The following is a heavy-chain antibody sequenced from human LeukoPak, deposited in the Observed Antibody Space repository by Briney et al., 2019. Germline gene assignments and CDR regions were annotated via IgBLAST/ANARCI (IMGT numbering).Heavy chain of an antibody. CDR2: IHTSGST. CDR1: GGSSSNYY. J-gene: IGHJ4*02. D-gene: IGHD2-15*01. Sequence: SETLSLTCTVSGGSSSNYYWTRIRQPPGKGLEWIGYIHTSGSTNYNPSLKSRVTMSVDTSKNQFSLRLSSVTAADTAVYYCVRPGQSNWWVYFNYWGQGTLVTVSS. V-gene: IGHV4-4*09. CDR3: VRPGQSNWWVYFNY.